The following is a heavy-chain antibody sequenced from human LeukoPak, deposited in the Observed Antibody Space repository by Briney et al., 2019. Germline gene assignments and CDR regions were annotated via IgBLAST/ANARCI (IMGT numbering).Heavy chain of an antibody. Sequence: SETLSLTCTVSGGSISSYYWSWIRQPPGKGLEWIGYIYYSGSTNYNPSLKSRVTISVDTSKNQFSLKLSSVTAADTAVYYCASDGSGSYYPPGINWFDPWGQGTLVTVSS. J-gene: IGHJ5*02. CDR1: GGSISSYY. CDR2: IYYSGST. V-gene: IGHV4-59*01. D-gene: IGHD3-10*01. CDR3: ASDGSGSYYPPGINWFDP.